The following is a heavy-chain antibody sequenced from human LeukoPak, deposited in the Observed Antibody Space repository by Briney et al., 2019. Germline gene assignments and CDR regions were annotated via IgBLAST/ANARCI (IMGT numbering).Heavy chain of an antibody. CDR1: GGSFSGYY. V-gene: IGHV4-34*01. J-gene: IGHJ6*02. Sequence: SETLSLTCAVYGGSFSGYYWSWIRQPPGKGLEWIGEINHSGSTNYNPSLKSRVTISVDTSKNQFSLKLSSVTAADTAVYYCARGIVVVPAATPPTYYYYYGMDVWGRGTTVTVSS. D-gene: IGHD2-2*01. CDR3: ARGIVVVPAATPPTYYYYYGMDV. CDR2: INHSGST.